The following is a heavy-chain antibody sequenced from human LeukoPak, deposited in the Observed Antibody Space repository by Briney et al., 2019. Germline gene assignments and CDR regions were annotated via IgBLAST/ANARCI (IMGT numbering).Heavy chain of an antibody. Sequence: GGSLRLSCAASGFTFDEYAMHWVRQAPGKGLEWVSGIGWNSGSIGYADSVKGRFAISRDNAQNCLYLQMNSLRAEDTALYYCAKDAEVAATLEANWFDPWGQGTLVTVSS. CDR2: IGWNSGSI. D-gene: IGHD2-15*01. CDR1: GFTFDEYA. J-gene: IGHJ5*02. CDR3: AKDAEVAATLEANWFDP. V-gene: IGHV3-9*01.